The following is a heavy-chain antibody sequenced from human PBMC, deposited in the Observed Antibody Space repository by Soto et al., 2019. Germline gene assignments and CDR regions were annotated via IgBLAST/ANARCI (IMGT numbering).Heavy chain of an antibody. CDR3: ARGQEVRYFDWLLRESPFDY. CDR1: GDTFASCY. D-gene: IGHD3-9*01. Sequence: GAPVEVSCKDSGDTFASCYSNSVRQATGKRLGWMGWMNPNSGNTGYAQKFQGRVTMTRNTSISTAYMELSSLRSEDTAVYYCARGQEVRYFDWLLRESPFDYWGQGTLVTVSS. V-gene: IGHV1-8*01. J-gene: IGHJ4*02. CDR2: MNPNSGNT.